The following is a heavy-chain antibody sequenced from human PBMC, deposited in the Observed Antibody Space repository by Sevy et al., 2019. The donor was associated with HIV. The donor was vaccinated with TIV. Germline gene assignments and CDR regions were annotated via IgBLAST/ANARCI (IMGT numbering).Heavy chain of an antibody. CDR2: INQDERHI. V-gene: IGHV3-7*01. CDR1: GFTFSDFR. D-gene: IGHD7-27*01. Sequence: GGSLRLSCEVSGFTFSDFRMTWVRQSPGKGLEWVAYINQDERHINLLDSVRGRFTISRDNAKNSLYLQMDSLRAEDTAIYYCARDPDWGALDRWGQGTLVTVSS. CDR3: ARDPDWGALDR. J-gene: IGHJ5*02.